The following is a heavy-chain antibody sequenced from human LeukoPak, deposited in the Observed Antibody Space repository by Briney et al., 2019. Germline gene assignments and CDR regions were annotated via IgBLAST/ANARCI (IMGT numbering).Heavy chain of an antibody. V-gene: IGHV3-30-3*01. CDR2: ISYDGSNK. Sequence: PGGSLRLSCAASGFTFSSYAMHWVRQAPGKGLEWVAVISYDGSNKYYADSVKGRFTISRDNSKNTLYLQMNSLRAEDTAVYYCARDLSPFTTGYAFDIWGQGTMVTVSS. J-gene: IGHJ3*02. D-gene: IGHD1-14*01. CDR1: GFTFSSYA. CDR3: ARDLSPFTTGYAFDI.